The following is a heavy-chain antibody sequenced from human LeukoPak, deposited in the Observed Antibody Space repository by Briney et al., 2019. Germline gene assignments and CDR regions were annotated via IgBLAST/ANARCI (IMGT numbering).Heavy chain of an antibody. J-gene: IGHJ4*02. CDR2: ISYDGSNK. CDR3: ARDIDY. V-gene: IGHV3-30*04. CDR1: GFTFSSYA. Sequence: PGRALRLSPAASGFTFSSYAMHSVRQAPRKGLERGSVISYDGSNKYSEASVKGRVTISRDNSKNTVYLQMNSLRAEDPAVYYCARDIDYWGQGTLVTVSS.